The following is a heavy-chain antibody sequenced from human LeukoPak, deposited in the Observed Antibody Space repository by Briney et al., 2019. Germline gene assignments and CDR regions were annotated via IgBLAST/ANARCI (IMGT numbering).Heavy chain of an antibody. J-gene: IGHJ4*02. CDR1: GFPFSNYA. CDR3: AKDYCSGGACYFFDY. CDR2: LGSGGGRT. D-gene: IGHD2-15*01. V-gene: IGHV3-23*01. Sequence: PGGSLRLSYAAAGFPFSNYAISWVRQAPGKGLEWVPILGSGGGRTYYADSVKSRFTISRDDSKNTLHMQLNSLRVEDTASYYCAKDYCSGGACYFFDYWGQGTLVTVSS.